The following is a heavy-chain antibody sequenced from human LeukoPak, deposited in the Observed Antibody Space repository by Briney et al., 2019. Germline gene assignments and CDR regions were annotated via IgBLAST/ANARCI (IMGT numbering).Heavy chain of an antibody. J-gene: IGHJ4*02. Sequence: GGSLRLSCAASGFTFSSYGMHWVRQAPGKGLEWVAFIRYDGSNKYYADSVKGRFTISRDNAKNSLYLQMNSLRAEDTAVYYCARDAGTSSSWYGQFDYWGQGTLVTVSS. CDR2: IRYDGSNK. V-gene: IGHV3-30*02. CDR3: ARDAGTSSSWYGQFDY. D-gene: IGHD6-13*01. CDR1: GFTFSSYG.